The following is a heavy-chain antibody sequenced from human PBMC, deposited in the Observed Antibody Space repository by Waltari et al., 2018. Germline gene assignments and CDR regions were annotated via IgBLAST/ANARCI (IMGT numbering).Heavy chain of an antibody. J-gene: IGHJ4*02. V-gene: IGHV1-2*02. CDR2: INPNTGGT. Sequence: QVQLVQSGAEVKKPGASVNVSCKASGYNFIGYYIHWVRQAPGQGLEWMGWINPNTGGTKYAQKYQGRVSLTRDTSISTAYRELSSLGSDDMAVFYCARQAARNFDYWGQGTLVTVSS. CDR3: ARQAARNFDY. CDR1: GYNFIGYY.